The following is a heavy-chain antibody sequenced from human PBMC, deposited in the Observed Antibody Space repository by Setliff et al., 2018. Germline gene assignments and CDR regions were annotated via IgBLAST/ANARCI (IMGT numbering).Heavy chain of an antibody. J-gene: IGHJ6*03. V-gene: IGHV4-39*07. D-gene: IGHD3-3*01. CDR1: GASISTTYYY. Sequence: SETLSLTCSVSGASISTTYYYWDWIRQSPEKGLEWIGTIYYSGSTSYYNPSLKSRVTISVDTSKNQFSLKLSSVTAADTAVYYCARMSGFLYIDVWGKGTTVTVSS. CDR2: IYYSGST. CDR3: ARMSGFLYIDV.